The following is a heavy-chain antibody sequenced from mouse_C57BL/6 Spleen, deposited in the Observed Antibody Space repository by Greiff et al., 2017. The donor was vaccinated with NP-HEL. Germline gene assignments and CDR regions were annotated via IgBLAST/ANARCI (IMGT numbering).Heavy chain of an antibody. V-gene: IGHV1-80*01. CDR1: GYAFSSYW. CDR2: IYPGDGDT. J-gene: IGHJ3*01. D-gene: IGHD2-4*01. CDR3: ARVFYDYDEAWFAY. Sequence: VQLQESGAELVKPGASVKISCKASGYAFSSYWMNWVKQRPGKGLEWIGQIYPGDGDTNYNGKFKGKATLTADKSSSTAYMQLSSLTSEDSAVYFCARVFYDYDEAWFAYWGQGTLVTVSA.